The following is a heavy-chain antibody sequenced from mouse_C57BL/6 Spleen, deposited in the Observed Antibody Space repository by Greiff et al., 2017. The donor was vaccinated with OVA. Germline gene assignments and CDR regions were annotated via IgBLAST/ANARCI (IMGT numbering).Heavy chain of an antibody. CDR1: GYTFTSYW. D-gene: IGHD1-1*01. V-gene: IGHV1-50*01. CDR3: ATVVARRAWFAY. CDR2: IDPSDSYT. J-gene: IGHJ3*01. Sequence: QVQLQQPGAELVKPGASVKLSCKASGYTFTSYWMQWVKQRPGQGLEWIGEIDPSDSYTNYNQKFKGKATLTVDTSSSTAYMQLSSLTAEDSAVYYCATVVARRAWFAYWGQGTLVTVSA.